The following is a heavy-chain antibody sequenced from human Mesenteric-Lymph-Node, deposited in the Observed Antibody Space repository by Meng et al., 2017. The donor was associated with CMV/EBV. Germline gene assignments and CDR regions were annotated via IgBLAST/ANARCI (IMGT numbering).Heavy chain of an antibody. J-gene: IGHJ5*02. Sequence: QVQLVQSRAEVGKPGASVMVACKASGYTFTDFYIHWGRQAPGQGLEWMGRINPNSGVSNSAQNFQGRVTMTRDMSISTAYMELGRLTSDDTAVYYCARDNVNPEGFDPWGQGTLVTVSS. CDR3: ARDNVNPEGFDP. CDR1: GYTFTDFY. V-gene: IGHV1-2*06. CDR2: INPNSGVS. D-gene: IGHD2/OR15-2a*01.